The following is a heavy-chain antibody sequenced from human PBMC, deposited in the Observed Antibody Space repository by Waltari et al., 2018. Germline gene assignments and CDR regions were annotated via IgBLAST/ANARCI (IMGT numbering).Heavy chain of an antibody. CDR2: IKQDGSDS. CDR1: GFTFSSYS. V-gene: IGHV3-7*01. CDR3: ARPYSSGWYINFDY. Sequence: EVQLVESGGGLVQPGGSLRLSCTASGFTFSSYSRVWVRQAPGKGLEWVATIKQDGSDSDYVDSVKGRFTFSRDNAKNSLYLQMNILRAEDTAVYYCARPYSSGWYINFDYWGQGTLVTVSS. D-gene: IGHD6-19*01. J-gene: IGHJ4*02.